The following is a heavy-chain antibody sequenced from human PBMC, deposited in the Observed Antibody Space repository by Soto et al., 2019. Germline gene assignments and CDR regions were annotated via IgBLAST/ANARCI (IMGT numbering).Heavy chain of an antibody. CDR3: ARDRGYGYKAPDY. J-gene: IGHJ4*02. CDR2: ISSSSSYI. CDR1: GFTFSSYS. V-gene: IGHV3-21*01. D-gene: IGHD5-18*01. Sequence: EVQLVESGGGLVKPGGSLRLSCAASGFTFSSYSMNWVRQAPGKGLEWVSSISSSSSYIYYADSVKGRFTISRDNAKNSLYLQMNSLRAEDTAVYYCARDRGYGYKAPDYWGQGTLVTVSS.